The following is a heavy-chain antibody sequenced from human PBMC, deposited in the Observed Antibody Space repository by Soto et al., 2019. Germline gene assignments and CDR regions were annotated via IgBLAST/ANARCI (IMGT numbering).Heavy chain of an antibody. CDR2: INPDNGNT. D-gene: IGHD2-15*01. V-gene: IGHV1-3*01. Sequence: QVQLVQSGAEVKKPGASVKISCKASGYTFTRYTMNWVRQAPGQRLEWMGWINPDNGNTKSSQKFQDRVIITRDTSASTAYMDLSSLRSEDTAVYYCARGIATGQLDPWGQGTLLTVSS. CDR3: ARGIATGQLDP. J-gene: IGHJ5*02. CDR1: GYTFTRYT.